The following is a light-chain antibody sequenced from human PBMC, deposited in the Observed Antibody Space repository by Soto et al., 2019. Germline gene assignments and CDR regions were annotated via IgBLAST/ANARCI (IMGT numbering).Light chain of an antibody. J-gene: IGLJ1*01. CDR1: ISDICNYDY. V-gene: IGLV2-14*01. Sequence: QSVLTQPASVSVSPGQSITISFTFTISDICNYDYVSWYQQHPGKAPKLLISEVSNRPSGVSYRFAGSKSGTTASLTISGLQAEDEADYYCSSYTRTSSYVFGGGTKVTVL. CDR3: SSYTRTSSYV. CDR2: EVS.